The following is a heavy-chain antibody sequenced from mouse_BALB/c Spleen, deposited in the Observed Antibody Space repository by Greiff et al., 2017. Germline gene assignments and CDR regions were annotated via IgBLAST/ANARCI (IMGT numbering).Heavy chain of an antibody. CDR1: GFTFSSYT. CDR3: ARHEGAMDY. V-gene: IGHV5-12-2*01. Sequence: EVQRVESGGGLVQPGGSLKLSCAASGFTFSSYTMSWVRQTPEKRLEWVAYISNGGGSTYYPDTVKGRFTISRDNAKNTLYLQMSSLKSEDTAMYYCARHEGAMDYWGQGTSVTVSS. J-gene: IGHJ4*01. CDR2: ISNGGGST.